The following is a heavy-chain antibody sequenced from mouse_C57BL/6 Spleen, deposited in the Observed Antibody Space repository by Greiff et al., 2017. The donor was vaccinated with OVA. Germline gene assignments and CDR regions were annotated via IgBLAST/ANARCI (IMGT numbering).Heavy chain of an antibody. V-gene: IGHV1-22*01. CDR3: ARGGGFAY. CDR2: INPNNGGT. J-gene: IGHJ3*01. CDR1: GYTSTDYN. Sequence: EVQGVESGPELVKPGASVKMSCKASGYTSTDYNMHWVKQSHGKSLEWIGYINPNNGGTSYNQKFKGKATLTVNKSSSTAYMELRSLTSEDSAVYYCARGGGFAYWGQGTLVTVSA.